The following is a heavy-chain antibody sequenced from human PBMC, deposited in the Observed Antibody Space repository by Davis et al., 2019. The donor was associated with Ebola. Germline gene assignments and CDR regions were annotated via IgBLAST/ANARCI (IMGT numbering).Heavy chain of an antibody. V-gene: IGHV4-30-2*01. Sequence: PSETLSLTCAVSGGSISSGGYSWSWIRQPPGKGLEWIGYIYHSGSTYYNPSLKSRVTISVDRSKNQFSLKLSSVTAADTAVYYCARERHYDSSGYHFDYWGQGTLVTVSS. CDR3: ARERHYDSSGYHFDY. J-gene: IGHJ4*02. CDR1: GGSISSGGYS. CDR2: IYHSGST. D-gene: IGHD3-22*01.